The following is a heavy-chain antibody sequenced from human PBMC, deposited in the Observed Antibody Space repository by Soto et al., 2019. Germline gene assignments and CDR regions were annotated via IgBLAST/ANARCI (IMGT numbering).Heavy chain of an antibody. CDR2: MNPNSGNT. J-gene: IGHJ4*02. CDR3: ARVQRTFFGAGY. V-gene: IGHV1-8*01. CDR1: GYTFTSYD. D-gene: IGHD3-3*01. Sequence: QVQLVQSGAEVKKPGASVKVSCKASGYTFTSYDINWVRQATGQGLEWMGWMNPNSGNTGYAQKFQGRVTMTMNTTISTAYMELSSLRSEDTGVYYCARVQRTFFGAGYWGQGTLVTVSS.